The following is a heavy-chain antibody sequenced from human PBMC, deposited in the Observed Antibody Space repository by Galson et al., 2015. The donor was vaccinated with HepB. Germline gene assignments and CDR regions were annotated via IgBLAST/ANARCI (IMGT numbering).Heavy chain of an antibody. V-gene: IGHV1-69*13. CDR1: GGTFSSHT. D-gene: IGHD3-22*01. Sequence: SVKVSCKASGGTFSSHTFSWVRQAPGQGLEWMGGIIPIFGSGNYAQKLQGRVTITADASKSTTYMELSSLGSEDTAVYYCVRQYDTSGYYAYWGQGTLVTVSS. CDR2: IIPIFGSG. CDR3: VRQYDTSGYYAY. J-gene: IGHJ4*02.